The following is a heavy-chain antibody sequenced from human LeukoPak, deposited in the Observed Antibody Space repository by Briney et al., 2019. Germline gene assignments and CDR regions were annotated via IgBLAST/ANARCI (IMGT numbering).Heavy chain of an antibody. D-gene: IGHD6-13*01. CDR1: GYSFTTYG. CDR3: VRDERAAAAGTTGYFDY. V-gene: IGHV1-18*01. Sequence: GASVKVSCKTSGYSFTTYGISWVRQAPGQGLEWMAWISGHNAKGNHAQKFQDRVTMTIDTSTSTAYMELRSLRSDDTAVYFCVRDERAAAAGTTGYFDYWGQGTLVTVSS. J-gene: IGHJ4*02. CDR2: ISGHNAKG.